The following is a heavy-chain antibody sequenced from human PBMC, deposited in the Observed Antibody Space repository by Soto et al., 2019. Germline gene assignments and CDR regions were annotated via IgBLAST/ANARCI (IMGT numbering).Heavy chain of an antibody. J-gene: IGHJ3*01. CDR1: GFTFDSYD. CDR3: AKDTVGGYSFWSGYYSDGLDV. D-gene: IGHD3-3*01. Sequence: EVKLLEAGGGLAQPGGSLRLSCVGSGFTFDSYDISWVRQAPGERLQWIAAISGSADGTDYAHSVRGRFTISRDNAKKTLHLQMDSLRGEDTAVYFCAKDTVGGYSFWSGYYSDGLDVWGQGTLVSVS. V-gene: IGHV3-23*01. CDR2: ISGSADGT.